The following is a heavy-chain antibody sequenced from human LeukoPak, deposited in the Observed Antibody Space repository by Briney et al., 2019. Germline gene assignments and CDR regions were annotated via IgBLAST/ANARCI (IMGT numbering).Heavy chain of an antibody. J-gene: IGHJ4*02. Sequence: SETLSLTCTVSGGSISGYSWSWIRQPPGKGLEWIGEINHSGSTNYNPSLKSRVTISVDTSKNQFSLKLSSVTAADTAVYYCARGAKYSSGHFDYWGQGTLVTVSS. D-gene: IGHD6-19*01. CDR1: GGSISGYS. CDR2: INHSGST. CDR3: ARGAKYSSGHFDY. V-gene: IGHV4-34*01.